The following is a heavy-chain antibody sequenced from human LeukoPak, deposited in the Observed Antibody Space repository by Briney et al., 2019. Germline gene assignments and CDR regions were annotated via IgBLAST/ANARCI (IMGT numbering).Heavy chain of an antibody. CDR1: GFTFSRHG. CDR3: ARDRAWNYFDY. Sequence: GGTLRLSCAPSGFTFSRHGMHWVRQAPGKGLEWVAIISNDGSRKYYAHSVEGRFTISRDNSKNALYLQMDSLRAEDTAVYYCARDRAWNYFDYWGQGTLVTVPS. J-gene: IGHJ4*02. D-gene: IGHD3-3*01. CDR2: ISNDGSRK. V-gene: IGHV3-30*03.